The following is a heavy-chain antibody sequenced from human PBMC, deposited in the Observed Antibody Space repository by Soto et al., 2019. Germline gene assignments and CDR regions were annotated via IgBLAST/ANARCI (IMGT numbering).Heavy chain of an antibody. CDR2: ISNDGRRK. J-gene: IGHJ4*02. CDR1: GFSLSTNT. D-gene: IGHD2-21*02. CDR3: ARVATAMTYDF. V-gene: IGHV3-30*04. Sequence: GGSLRLSCAASGFSLSTNTMHWVRQVPGKGLEWVASISNDGRRKYYADFVKGRFTISRDTANNILYLEMNSLRAEDTSLYYCARVATAMTYDFWGLGTQVTVSS.